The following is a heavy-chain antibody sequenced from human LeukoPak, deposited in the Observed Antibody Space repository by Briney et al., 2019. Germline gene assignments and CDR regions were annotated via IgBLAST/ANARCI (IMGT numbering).Heavy chain of an antibody. V-gene: IGHV3-53*01. Sequence: PGGSLRLSCAASGFTFNSYWMNWVRQAPGKGLEWVSAMNSGGSTFYADSVKGRFIISRDKSRNTLYLQMNSLRVDDTAVYYCARGGSMVRGVLWGQGTLVTVSS. CDR3: ARGGSMVRGVL. J-gene: IGHJ4*02. CDR1: GFTFNSYW. D-gene: IGHD3-10*01. CDR2: MNSGGST.